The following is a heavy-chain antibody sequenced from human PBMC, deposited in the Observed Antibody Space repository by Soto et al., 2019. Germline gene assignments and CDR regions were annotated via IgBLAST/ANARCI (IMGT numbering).Heavy chain of an antibody. J-gene: IGHJ6*02. V-gene: IGHV1-46*01. D-gene: IGHD6-19*01. CDR2: INPSGGST. CDR3: ARDREPVAGTYYYYGMDV. CDR1: GYTFTSYY. Sequence: ASVKVSCKASGYTFTSYYMHWVRQAPGQGLEWMGIINPSGGSTSYAQKFQGRVTMTRDTSTSTVYMELSSLRSEDTAVYYCARDREPVAGTYYYYGMDVWGQGTTVTVSS.